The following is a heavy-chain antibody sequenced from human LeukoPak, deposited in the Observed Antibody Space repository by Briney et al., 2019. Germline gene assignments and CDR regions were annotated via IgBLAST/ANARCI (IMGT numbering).Heavy chain of an antibody. V-gene: IGHV3-30*02. Sequence: PRGSPRLSPAPSGFSFCTYTVHRVCQAPRRGLEWVAFIRYEGSNKYYADSVKGRFTISRDNSKNTLYLQMNSLRAEDTAVYYCAKDTARYDSSVYDKSSFHCWGQGTLVTVSS. CDR1: GFSFCTYT. CDR3: AKDTARYDSSVYDKSSFHC. D-gene: IGHD3-22*01. J-gene: IGHJ4*02. CDR2: IRYEGSNK.